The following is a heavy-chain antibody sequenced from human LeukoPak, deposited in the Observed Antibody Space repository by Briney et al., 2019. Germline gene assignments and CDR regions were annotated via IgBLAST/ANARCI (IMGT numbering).Heavy chain of an antibody. Sequence: QPGGSLRLSCAASGFTFSSYGMHWVRQAPGKGLEWVAFIRYDGSNKYYADSVKGRLTISRDNSKNTLYLQMNSLRAEDTAVYYCAKDRQQWLGDFDYWGQGTLVTVSS. J-gene: IGHJ4*02. CDR1: GFTFSSYG. CDR3: AKDRQQWLGDFDY. D-gene: IGHD6-19*01. CDR2: IRYDGSNK. V-gene: IGHV3-30*02.